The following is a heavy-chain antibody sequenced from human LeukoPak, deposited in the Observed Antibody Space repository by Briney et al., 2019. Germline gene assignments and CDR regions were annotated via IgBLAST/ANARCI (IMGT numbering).Heavy chain of an antibody. CDR2: ISYHGSNK. D-gene: IGHD3-22*01. CDR1: GLTFSNYA. V-gene: IGHV3-30*04. Sequence: GRSLRLTCAASGLTFSNYAMHWVRQAPGKGQEWVAVISYHGSNKYYADSVKGRFTISRDNSKNTLYLQMNSLRAEDTAVYYCARAPYYYDSSGLEEYFQHWGQGTLVTVSS. J-gene: IGHJ1*01. CDR3: ARAPYYYDSSGLEEYFQH.